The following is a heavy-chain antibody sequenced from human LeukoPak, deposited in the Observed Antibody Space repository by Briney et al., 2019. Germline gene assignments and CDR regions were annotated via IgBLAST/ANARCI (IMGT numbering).Heavy chain of an antibody. D-gene: IGHD1-26*01. Sequence: QTSQTLSLTCAVSGGSISSGGYSWSWIRQPPGKGLERIGYIYHSGSTYYNPSLKSRVTISVDRSKNQFSLKLSSVTAANTAVYYCARARMGDFDYWGQGTLVTVPS. V-gene: IGHV4-30-2*01. CDR3: ARARMGDFDY. J-gene: IGHJ4*02. CDR1: GGSISSGGYS. CDR2: IYHSGST.